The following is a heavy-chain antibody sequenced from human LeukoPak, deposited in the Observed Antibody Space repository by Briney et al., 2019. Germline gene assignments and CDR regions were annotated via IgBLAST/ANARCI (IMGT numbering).Heavy chain of an antibody. V-gene: IGHV1-2*02. CDR2: INPNSGGT. Sequence: ASVNVSCKPSGYTFTGYYMHWVRQAPGPGLEWMGWINPNSGGTNYAQKFQGRVTMTRDTPISTAYMELSRLRSDDTAVYYCARPGDFWSGYYDFDYWGQGTLVTVSS. J-gene: IGHJ4*02. CDR1: GYTFTGYY. D-gene: IGHD3-3*01. CDR3: ARPGDFWSGYYDFDY.